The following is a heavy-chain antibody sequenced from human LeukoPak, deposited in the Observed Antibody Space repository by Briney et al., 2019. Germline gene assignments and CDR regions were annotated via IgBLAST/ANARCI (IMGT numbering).Heavy chain of an antibody. J-gene: IGHJ4*02. CDR3: ARDKEGDYYDY. Sequence: KPSETLSLTCTVSGGSISSYYWSWIRQPPGKGLEGIGYIYYSGSTNYNPSLKSRVTISVDTSKNQFSLKLSSVTAADTAVYYCARDKEGDYYDYWGQGTLVTVSS. CDR1: GGSISSYY. CDR2: IYYSGST. V-gene: IGHV4-59*01.